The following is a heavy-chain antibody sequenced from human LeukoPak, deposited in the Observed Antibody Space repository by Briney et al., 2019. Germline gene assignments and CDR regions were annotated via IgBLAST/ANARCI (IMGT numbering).Heavy chain of an antibody. V-gene: IGHV3-21*01. CDR1: GFTFSSYS. Sequence: GGSLRLSCAASGFTFSSYSMNWVRQAPGKGLEWVSSISSSSSYIYYADSVKGRFTISRDNAKNSLYPQMNSLRAEDTAVYYCARDGAPWTTVTTIFYYMDVWGKGTTVTVSS. CDR3: ARDGAPWTTVTTIFYYMDV. CDR2: ISSSSSYI. J-gene: IGHJ6*03. D-gene: IGHD4-17*01.